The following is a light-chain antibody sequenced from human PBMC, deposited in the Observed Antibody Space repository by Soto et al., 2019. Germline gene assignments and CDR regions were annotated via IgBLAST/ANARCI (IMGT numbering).Light chain of an antibody. CDR2: GNS. Sequence: HSVRKRPPPGSGGPGQKVALPLPRGSSKIGAGYDVHWYQQLPGTAPKLLIYGNSNRPSGVPDRFSGSKSGTSASLAITGLQAEDEADYYCQSYDSSLRGSYVFGTGTKVTVL. V-gene: IGLV1-40*01. CDR1: SSKIGAGYD. CDR3: QSYDSSLRGSYV. J-gene: IGLJ1*01.